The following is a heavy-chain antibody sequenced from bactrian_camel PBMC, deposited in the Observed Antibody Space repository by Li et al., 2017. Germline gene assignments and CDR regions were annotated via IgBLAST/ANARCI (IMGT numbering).Heavy chain of an antibody. J-gene: IGHJ4*01. V-gene: IGHV3S53*01. D-gene: IGHD5*01. CDR1: LYSYSTYC. CDR3: ANLGDYGLEAH. CDR2: RDSDGTT. Sequence: HVQLVESGGGSVQAGGSLRLSCDASLYSYSTYCMAWFRQAPGKEREGVAARDSDGTTTYASSVEGRFTISRDNAKNTLYLQLNSLKTEDTAMYYCANLGDYGLEAHWGQGTQVTVS.